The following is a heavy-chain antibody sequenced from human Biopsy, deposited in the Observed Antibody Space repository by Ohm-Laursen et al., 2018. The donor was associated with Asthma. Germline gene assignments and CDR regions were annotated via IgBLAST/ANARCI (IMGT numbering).Heavy chain of an antibody. CDR1: GFTFRSYA. J-gene: IGHJ4*02. CDR3: ARDVMEWYLPAFDF. CDR2: GGSYYDGGLK. D-gene: IGHD3-3*01. V-gene: IGHV3-30-3*01. Sequence: SLRLSCTACGFTFRSYAMHWVRQAPGKGLEWVAVGGSYYDGGLKYYADSVNGRFTVSRDDSKNTLYLQMNSLRPGDTAVYYCARDVMEWYLPAFDFWGQGTLVTVSS.